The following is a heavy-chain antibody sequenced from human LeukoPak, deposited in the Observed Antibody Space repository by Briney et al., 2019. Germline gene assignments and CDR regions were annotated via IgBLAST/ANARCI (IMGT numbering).Heavy chain of an antibody. D-gene: IGHD3-10*01. J-gene: IGHJ2*01. CDR2: ISGSGDST. V-gene: IGHV3-23*01. Sequence: GGSLRLSCAASGFTFSSYAMSWVRQAPGKGLEWVSAISGSGDSTYYADSVKGRFTISRDNSKNTLYLQMNNLGAEDTAVYYCAKKRVITTPDAIDWYFDLWGRGTLVTVSS. CDR1: GFTFSSYA. CDR3: AKKRVITTPDAIDWYFDL.